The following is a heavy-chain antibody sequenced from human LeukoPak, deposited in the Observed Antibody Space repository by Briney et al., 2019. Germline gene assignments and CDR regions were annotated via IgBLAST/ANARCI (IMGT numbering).Heavy chain of an antibody. V-gene: IGHV4-39*01. CDR3: ARWVGGVAAITDY. CDR2: MSYSGNT. J-gene: IGHJ4*02. CDR1: GFTFSTYA. D-gene: IGHD3-3*01. Sequence: PGGSLRLSCAASGFTFSTYAMSWVRQPPGKGLEWIGSMSYSGNTYYNPSLKTRVTISVDTSKNQFSLKVTSVTAADTAVYYCARWVGGVAAITDYWGQGTLVSVSS.